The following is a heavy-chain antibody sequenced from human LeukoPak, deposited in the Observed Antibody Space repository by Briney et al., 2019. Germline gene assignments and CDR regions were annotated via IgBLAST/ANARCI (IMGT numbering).Heavy chain of an antibody. D-gene: IGHD4-11*01. CDR2: IYPGDSDT. V-gene: IGHV5-51*01. Sequence: HGESLKISCKGSGYSFTSYWIGWVRQMPGKGLEWMGIIYPGDSDTRYSPSFQGQVTISADKSISTAYLQWSSLKASDTAMYYCARQRYSNPNYYYYGMDVWGQGTTVTVSS. CDR1: GYSFTSYW. J-gene: IGHJ6*02. CDR3: ARQRYSNPNYYYYGMDV.